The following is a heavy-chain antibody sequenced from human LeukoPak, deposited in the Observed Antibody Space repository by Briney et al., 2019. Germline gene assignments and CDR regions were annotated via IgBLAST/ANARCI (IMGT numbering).Heavy chain of an antibody. J-gene: IGHJ4*02. CDR1: GYTFSSYS. Sequence: GGSLRLSCVASGYTFSSYSMNWVRQAPGKGLEWVSSISSSSSYIYYADSVKGRFTISRDNAKNSLYLQMNSLRAEDTAVYYCAREVMTTVTYIDYWGQGTLVTVSS. V-gene: IGHV3-21*01. CDR2: ISSSSSYI. CDR3: AREVMTTVTYIDY. D-gene: IGHD4-17*01.